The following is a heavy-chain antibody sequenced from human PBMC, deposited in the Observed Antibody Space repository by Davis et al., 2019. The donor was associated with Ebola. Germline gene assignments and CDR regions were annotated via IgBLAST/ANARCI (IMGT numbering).Heavy chain of an antibody. CDR1: GFTFSSYG. CDR3: AREGEYRDESRTFDY. J-gene: IGHJ4*02. CDR2: IWYDGSNK. V-gene: IGHV3-33*01. Sequence: GESLKISCAASGFTFSSYGMHWVRQAPGKGLEWVAVIWYDGSNKYYADSVKGRFTISRDNSKNTLYLQMNSLRAEDTAVYYCAREGEYRDESRTFDYWGQGTLVTVSS. D-gene: IGHD3-10*01.